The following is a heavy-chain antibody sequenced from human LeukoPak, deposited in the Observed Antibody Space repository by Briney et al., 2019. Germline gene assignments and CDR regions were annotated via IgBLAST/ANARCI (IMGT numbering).Heavy chain of an antibody. D-gene: IGHD3-3*01. Sequence: PSETLSLTCAVYGGSFSGYYWSWIRQPSGKGLEWIGEINHSGSTNYNPSLKSRVTISVDTSKNQFSLKLSSVTAADTAVYYCAMGYYDFWSGSLAFDIWGQGTMVTVSS. J-gene: IGHJ3*02. CDR3: AMGYYDFWSGSLAFDI. CDR2: INHSGST. V-gene: IGHV4-34*01. CDR1: GGSFSGYY.